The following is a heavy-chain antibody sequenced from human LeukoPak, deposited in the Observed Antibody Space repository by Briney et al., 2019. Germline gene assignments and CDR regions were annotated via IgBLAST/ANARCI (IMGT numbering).Heavy chain of an antibody. CDR3: ARGLGGSSSSGDAFDI. V-gene: IGHV3-33*01. Sequence: SGGSLRLSCAASGFSFSRYGMHWVRQAPGKGLEWVGIIWYDGSNKYYRDSVKGRCTISRDNSKNTLYLQMNSLRAEDTAAYYCARGLGGSSSSGDAFDIWGQGTTVTVSS. J-gene: IGHJ3*02. CDR2: IWYDGSNK. CDR1: GFSFSRYG. D-gene: IGHD6-6*01.